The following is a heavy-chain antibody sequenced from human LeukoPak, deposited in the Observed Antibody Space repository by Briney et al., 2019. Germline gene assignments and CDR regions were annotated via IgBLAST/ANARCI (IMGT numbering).Heavy chain of an antibody. CDR3: ARANGVSPSFCSSTSCYEDFDY. CDR2: IYSGST. J-gene: IGHJ4*02. D-gene: IGHD2-2*01. CDR1: GGSISSGDYY. Sequence: SETLSLTCTVSGGSISSGDYYWSWLRQPPGRGREWIGYIYSGSTYYNPSLKSRVTISVDTSKNQFSLKLSSVTAADTAVYYCARANGVSPSFCSSTSCYEDFDYWGQGTLVTVSS. V-gene: IGHV4-30-4*01.